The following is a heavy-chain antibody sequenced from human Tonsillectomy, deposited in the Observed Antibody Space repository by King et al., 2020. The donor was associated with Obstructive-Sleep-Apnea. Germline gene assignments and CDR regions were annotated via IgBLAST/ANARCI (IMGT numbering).Heavy chain of an antibody. Sequence: QLVQSGGGVVQPGGSLRLSCAASGFTFSNYGMHWVRQAPGKGLEWVAFIRYDGSKKYYADSVKGRFTISRDNFKNTLYLQMNSLRAEDTAVYYCAKDRAGWEIPDAFDIWGQGTMVTVSS. V-gene: IGHV3-30*02. J-gene: IGHJ3*02. CDR1: GFTFSNYG. CDR2: IRYDGSKK. CDR3: AKDRAGWEIPDAFDI. D-gene: IGHD1-26*01.